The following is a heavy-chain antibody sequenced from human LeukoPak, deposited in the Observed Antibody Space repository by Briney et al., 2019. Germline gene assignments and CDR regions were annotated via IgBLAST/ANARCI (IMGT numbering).Heavy chain of an antibody. J-gene: IGHJ4*02. CDR2: ISAISTYI. CDR1: GFTFSGYS. Sequence: PGGSLRLSCAASGFTFSGYSMNWVRQAPGKGLEWVSSISAISTYIYYADSVKGRFSISRDEAKNSPFLQMNSLRAEDTALYYCARDRSTNSYAEYFFDYWGQGTLVTVSS. CDR3: ARDRSTNSYAEYFFDY. V-gene: IGHV3-21*01. D-gene: IGHD5-18*01.